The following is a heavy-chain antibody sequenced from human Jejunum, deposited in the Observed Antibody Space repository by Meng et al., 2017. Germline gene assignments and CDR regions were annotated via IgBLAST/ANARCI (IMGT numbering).Heavy chain of an antibody. CDR2: VYSGGCT. J-gene: IGHJ4*02. CDR1: DFTVTSNS. V-gene: IGHV3-53*04. Sequence: EVQLVESGGGLVQPGGSLRLSCAASDFTVTSNSMSWVRQAPGVGLEWVSLVYSGGCTYSAEPVEGRFTISRHSSKNTPFLRMTSLRPADRAVDYCARGYSYGPDYWGQGTLVTVSS. D-gene: IGHD5-18*01. CDR3: ARGYSYGPDY.